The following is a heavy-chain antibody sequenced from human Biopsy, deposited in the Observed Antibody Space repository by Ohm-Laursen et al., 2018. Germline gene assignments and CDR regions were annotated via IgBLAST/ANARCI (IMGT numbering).Heavy chain of an antibody. CDR3: AGGAAKGNLYDH. CDR2: IIPTFDTP. J-gene: IGHJ5*02. Sequence: GASVKVSCNASGGTFSSYVISWVRQAPGQGLEWMGRIIPTFDTPTYAPDFQGRVTFTADKSTGTAHLDLSRLRSEDTAIYYCAGGAAKGNLYDHWGQGTLVTVSS. CDR1: GGTFSSYV. D-gene: IGHD2-2*02. V-gene: IGHV1-69*06.